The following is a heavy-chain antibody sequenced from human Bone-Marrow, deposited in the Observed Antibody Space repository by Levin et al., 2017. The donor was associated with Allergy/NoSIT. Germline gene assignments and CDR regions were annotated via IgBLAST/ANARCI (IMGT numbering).Heavy chain of an antibody. Sequence: GGSLRLSCTASGFNFANAWMTWVRQAPGKGLEWVGRIKREADGGTTDFAAPVKGRFIISRDDSKNTLHLQMETLTIEDTAVYYCAAPWASRFDYWGQGTLVTVSS. CDR3: AAPWASRFDY. D-gene: IGHD1-26*01. V-gene: IGHV3-15*01. J-gene: IGHJ4*02. CDR2: IKREADGGTT. CDR1: GFNFANAW.